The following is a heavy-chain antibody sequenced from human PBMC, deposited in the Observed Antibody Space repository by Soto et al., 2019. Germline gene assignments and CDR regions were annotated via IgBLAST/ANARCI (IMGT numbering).Heavy chain of an antibody. J-gene: IGHJ5*02. CDR1: GGSISSYY. CDR3: ARHKRYNWFDP. V-gene: IGHV4-59*08. CDR2: IYYSGST. Sequence: SETLSLTCTVSGGSISSYYWSWIRQPPGKGLEWIGYIYYSGSTNYNPSLKSRVTISVDTSKNQFSLKLSSVTAADTAVYYCARHKRYNWFDPWGQGTLVTVSS.